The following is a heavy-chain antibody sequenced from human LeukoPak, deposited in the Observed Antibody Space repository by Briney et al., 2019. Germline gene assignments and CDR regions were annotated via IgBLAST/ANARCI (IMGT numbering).Heavy chain of an antibody. Sequence: PSETLSLTCTVSGGSISSSSYYWGWIRQPPWKGLEWIGSIYYSGSTYYNPSLKSRVTISVDTSKNQFSLKLSSVTAADTAVYYCARRCLLLPYWYFDLWGRGTLVTVSS. CDR3: ARRCLLLPYWYFDL. CDR1: GGSISSSSYY. CDR2: IYYSGST. V-gene: IGHV4-39*01. D-gene: IGHD3-22*01. J-gene: IGHJ2*01.